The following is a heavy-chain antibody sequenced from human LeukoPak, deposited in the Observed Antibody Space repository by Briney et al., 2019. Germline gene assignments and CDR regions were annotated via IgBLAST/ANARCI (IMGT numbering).Heavy chain of an antibody. J-gene: IGHJ6*02. D-gene: IGHD2-2*01. CDR2: MNPNSGNT. V-gene: IGHV1-8*01. Sequence: GASVKVSCKASGYTFTSYDINWVRQATGQGLEWMGWMNPNSGNTGYAQKFQGRVTMTSNTSISTAYMELSSLRSEDTDVYYCARGGYCSSTSCYFYYYYYGMDVWGQGTTVTVSS. CDR3: ARGGYCSSTSCYFYYYYYGMDV. CDR1: GYTFTSYD.